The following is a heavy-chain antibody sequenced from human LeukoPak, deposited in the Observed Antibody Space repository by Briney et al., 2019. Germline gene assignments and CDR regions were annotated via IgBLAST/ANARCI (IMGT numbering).Heavy chain of an antibody. V-gene: IGHV4-59*01. Sequence: SSETLSLTCSVSGGAISRYYWSWIRQPPGKGLEWIGYMYYSGSTKYNPSLKSRVTISVDRSKNQFSLRLTSVTAADTAVYYCARVPIGTGFYYYMDVWGKGTTVTISS. J-gene: IGHJ6*03. CDR1: GGAISRYY. CDR2: MYYSGST. CDR3: ARVPIGTGFYYYMDV. D-gene: IGHD1-26*01.